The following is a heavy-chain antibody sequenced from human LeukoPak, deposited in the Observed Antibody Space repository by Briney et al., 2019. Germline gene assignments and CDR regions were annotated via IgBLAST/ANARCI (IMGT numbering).Heavy chain of an antibody. D-gene: IGHD2-21*02. J-gene: IGHJ5*02. Sequence: SETLSLTCTVSGGSISSGDYYWSWIRQPPGKGLEWIGYIYYSGSTYYHPSLKSRVTISVDTSKNQFSLQLSSVTAADTAVYYCARVLLYCGGDCYPNWFDPWGQGTLVTVSS. CDR2: IYYSGST. CDR1: GGSISSGDYY. V-gene: IGHV4-30-4*01. CDR3: ARVLLYCGGDCYPNWFDP.